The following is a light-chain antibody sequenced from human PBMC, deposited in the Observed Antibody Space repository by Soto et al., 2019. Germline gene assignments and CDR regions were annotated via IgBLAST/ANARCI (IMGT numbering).Light chain of an antibody. CDR1: RSISSW. Sequence: DIQMTQSPSTLSASVGDRVTITCRASRSISSWLAWYQQKPGKAPKLLIYAASRLQSGVPSRFSGTGSGTDFTLTISSLQPEDFAIYYCQQTFGKPLVTFGQVTRLEI. CDR3: QQTFGKPLVT. V-gene: IGKV1-39*01. J-gene: IGKJ5*01. CDR2: AAS.